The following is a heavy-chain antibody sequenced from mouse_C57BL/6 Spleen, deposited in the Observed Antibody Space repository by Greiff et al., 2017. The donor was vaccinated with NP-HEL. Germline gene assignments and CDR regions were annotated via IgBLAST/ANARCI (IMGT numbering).Heavy chain of an antibody. D-gene: IGHD2-3*01. CDR2: IDPENGDT. Sequence: EVQLQQSGAELVRPGASVKLSCTASGFNIKDDYMHWVKQRPEQGLEWIGWIDPENGDTEYASKFQGKATITADTSSNTAYLQLSSLTSEDTAVYYCTFYDGYYFDYWGQGTTLTVSS. V-gene: IGHV14-4*01. CDR1: GFNIKDDY. CDR3: TFYDGYYFDY. J-gene: IGHJ2*01.